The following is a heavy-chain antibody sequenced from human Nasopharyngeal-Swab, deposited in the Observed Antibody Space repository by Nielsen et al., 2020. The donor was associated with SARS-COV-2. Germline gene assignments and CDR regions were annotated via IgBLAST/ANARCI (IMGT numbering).Heavy chain of an antibody. D-gene: IGHD3-3*01. V-gene: IGHV4-59*01. Sequence: SETLSLTCTVSGGSFSTSYWNWLRQPPGKGLEWIGHIYYSGSTNYSPSLKSRVTISVDTSKNQFSLKLSSVTAADTAVYYCARAAYNTIGWFDPWGQGTLVTVSS. CDR3: ARAAYNTIGWFDP. CDR1: GGSFSTSY. CDR2: IYYSGST. J-gene: IGHJ5*02.